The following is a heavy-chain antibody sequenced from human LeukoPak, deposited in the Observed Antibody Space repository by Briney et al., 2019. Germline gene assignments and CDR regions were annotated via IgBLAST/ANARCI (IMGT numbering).Heavy chain of an antibody. D-gene: IGHD2-21*02. CDR1: GFTFGDYA. CDR3: TREWVTEAFDI. J-gene: IGHJ3*02. Sequence: GGSLRLSCTASGFTFGDYAMSWFRQAPGKGLEWVGFIRSKAYGGTTEYAASVKGRFTISRDDSKSIAYLQMNSLKTEDTAVYYCTREWVTEAFDIWGQGTMVTVSS. CDR2: IRSKAYGGTT. V-gene: IGHV3-49*03.